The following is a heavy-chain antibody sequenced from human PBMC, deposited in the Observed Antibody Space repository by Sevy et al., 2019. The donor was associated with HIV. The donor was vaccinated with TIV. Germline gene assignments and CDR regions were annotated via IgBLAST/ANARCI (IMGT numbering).Heavy chain of an antibody. CDR1: GYRFTSYW. D-gene: IGHD3-22*01. V-gene: IGHV5-51*01. J-gene: IGHJ4*02. CDR2: IYPDDSDT. Sequence: GESPKISCKASGYRFTSYWIGWVRQMPGKGLQWMGIIYPDDSDTRYSPSFQGQVIISADKSINTAYLQWSSLKASDTAMYFCARRSYDTNGYPQYFFDSWGQGTLVTVSS. CDR3: ARRSYDTNGYPQYFFDS.